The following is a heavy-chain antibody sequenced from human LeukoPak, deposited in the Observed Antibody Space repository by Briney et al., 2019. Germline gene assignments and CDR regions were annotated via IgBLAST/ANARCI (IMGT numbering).Heavy chain of an antibody. J-gene: IGHJ4*02. CDR2: IWHDGSGK. Sequence: PGGALRLSCGAAGFSFRTYGMNWVRQAPGKGLEGVAVIWHDGSGKYYGDSVKGRFTISRDNAKNTLYLEMNSPRVEDTAVYYCAKDGPNWGGDFDHWGQGTLVTVSS. CDR3: AKDGPNWGGDFDH. CDR1: GFSFRTYG. V-gene: IGHV3-33*06. D-gene: IGHD7-27*01.